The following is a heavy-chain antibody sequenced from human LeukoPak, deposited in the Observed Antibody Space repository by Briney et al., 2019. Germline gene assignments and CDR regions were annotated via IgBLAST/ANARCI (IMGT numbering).Heavy chain of an antibody. Sequence: GGSLRLSCAASGFTFSSYSMNWVRQAPGKGLEWVSYISSSSSTIFYADSVKGRFTISRDNAKNSLYLQMNSLRAEDTAVYYCAELGITMIGGVWGKGTTVTISS. V-gene: IGHV3-48*01. CDR3: AELGITMIGGV. D-gene: IGHD3-10*02. J-gene: IGHJ6*04. CDR1: GFTFSSYS. CDR2: ISSSSSTI.